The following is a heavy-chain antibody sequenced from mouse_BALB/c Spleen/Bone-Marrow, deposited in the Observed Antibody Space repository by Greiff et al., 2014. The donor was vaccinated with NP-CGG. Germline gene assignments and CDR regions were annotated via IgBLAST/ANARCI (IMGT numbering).Heavy chain of an antibody. Sequence: EVKLMESGPELVKPGASVKMSCKASGYTFTSYVMHWVKQKPGQGLEWIGNINPYNDGTKYNEKFKGKATLTSDKSPSTAFMELSSLTSEDSAVYYCARSLYGYDWYFDVWGAGTTVTVSS. D-gene: IGHD2-2*01. J-gene: IGHJ1*01. CDR3: ARSLYGYDWYFDV. CDR2: INPYNDGT. V-gene: IGHV1-14*01. CDR1: GYTFTSYV.